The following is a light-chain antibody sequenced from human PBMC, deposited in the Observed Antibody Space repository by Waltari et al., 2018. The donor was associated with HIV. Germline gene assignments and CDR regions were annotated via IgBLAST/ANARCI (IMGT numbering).Light chain of an antibody. Sequence: QSALTPPASVSGSPGQSITISCPGTSRDTGADNYVSWYQQPPCKAPKLIIFDVGTRPSGVSDRFSGSKSGNTASLTISGLQSEDEADYHCCAYAGPTGLSEVFGGGTKLTVL. J-gene: IGLJ2*01. V-gene: IGLV2-23*02. CDR1: SRDTGADNY. CDR3: CAYAGPTGLSEV. CDR2: DVG.